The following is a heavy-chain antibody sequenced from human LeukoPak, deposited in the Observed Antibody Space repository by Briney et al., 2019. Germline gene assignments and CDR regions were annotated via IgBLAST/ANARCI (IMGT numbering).Heavy chain of an antibody. CDR2: IYYSGST. D-gene: IGHD6-13*01. V-gene: IGHV4-39*01. J-gene: IGHJ5*02. Sequence: TNTLSLPCTVSGGSISSSSYYWGWIRQPPGKGLEWIGSIYYSGSTYYNPSLKSRVTISVDTSKNQFSLKLSSVTAVDTAVYYCARQVVRTTIAAAGTGWFDPWGQGTLVTVSS. CDR1: GGSISSSSYY. CDR3: ARQVVRTTIAAAGTGWFDP.